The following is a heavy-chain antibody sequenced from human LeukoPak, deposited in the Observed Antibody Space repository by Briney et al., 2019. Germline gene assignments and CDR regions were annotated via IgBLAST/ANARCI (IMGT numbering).Heavy chain of an antibody. J-gene: IGHJ2*01. D-gene: IGHD1-7*01. CDR1: GGSISSSSYY. CDR2: IYYSGST. CDR3: ARPLHLELRRPNWYFDL. V-gene: IGHV4-39*01. Sequence: PSETLSLTCTVSGGSISSSSYYWGWIRQPPGKGLEWIGSIYYSGSTYYNPSLKSRVTISVDTSKNQFSLKLSSVTAADTAVYYCARPLHLELRRPNWYFDLWGRGTLVTVSS.